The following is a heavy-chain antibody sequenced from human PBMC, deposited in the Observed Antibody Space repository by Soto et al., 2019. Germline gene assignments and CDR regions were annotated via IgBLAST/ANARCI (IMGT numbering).Heavy chain of an antibody. Sequence: SETLSLTCTVSGGSISSSSYYWGWIRQPPGKGLEWIGSIYYSGSTYYNPSLKSRVTISVDTSKNQFSLKLSSVTAADTAVYYCARQVCISTSCYAGYYYYYMDVWGKGTTVTVSS. CDR3: ARQVCISTSCYAGYYYYYMDV. D-gene: IGHD2-2*01. J-gene: IGHJ6*03. CDR2: IYYSGST. CDR1: GGSISSSSYY. V-gene: IGHV4-39*01.